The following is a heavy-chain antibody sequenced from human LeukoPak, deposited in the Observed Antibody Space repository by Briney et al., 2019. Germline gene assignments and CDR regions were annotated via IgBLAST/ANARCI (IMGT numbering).Heavy chain of an antibody. D-gene: IGHD1-26*01. CDR3: AKDSSGSRTPNYFDY. Sequence: GGSLRLSCAASGFTFSSYSMNWVRQAPGKGLEWVAFIRYDGSNKYYADSVKGRFTISRDNSKNTLYLQMNSLRAEDTAVYYCAKDSSGSRTPNYFDYWGQGTLVTVSS. CDR2: IRYDGSNK. V-gene: IGHV3-30*02. CDR1: GFTFSSYS. J-gene: IGHJ4*02.